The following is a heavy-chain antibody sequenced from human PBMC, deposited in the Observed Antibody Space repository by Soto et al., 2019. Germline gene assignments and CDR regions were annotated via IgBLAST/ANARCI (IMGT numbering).Heavy chain of an antibody. CDR3: TTDRIGYFDY. D-gene: IGHD3-3*02. CDR1: GFTFSNAW. Sequence: GGSLRLSCAASGFTFSNAWMSWVRQAPGKGLEWVGRIKSKTDGGKTDYAAPVKGRFTISRDDSKNTLYLQMNSLKTEDTAVYYCTTDRIGYFDYWGQGTLVTVSS. V-gene: IGHV3-15*01. J-gene: IGHJ4*02. CDR2: IKSKTDGGKT.